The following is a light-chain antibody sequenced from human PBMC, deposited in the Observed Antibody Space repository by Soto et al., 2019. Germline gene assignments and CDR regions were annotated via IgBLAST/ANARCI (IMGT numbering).Light chain of an antibody. V-gene: IGKV3-20*01. J-gene: IGKJ1*01. CDR1: QSISSTY. CDR2: GTS. Sequence: EIVLTQSPGTLSLSPGERATLSCRASQSISSTYLSWYQQKPVQAPRLLIYGTSSRATVIPDRFSGSGSGTDFPLTISRRELLDFGVRYYQPHGHTYWTFGHGTNVEIK. CDR3: QPHGHTYWT.